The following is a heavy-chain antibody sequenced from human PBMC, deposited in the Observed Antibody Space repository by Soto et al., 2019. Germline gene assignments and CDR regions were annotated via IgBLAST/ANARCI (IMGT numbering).Heavy chain of an antibody. CDR1: GFTFSTYA. CDR2: MSFDGSIK. D-gene: IGHD1-26*01. V-gene: IGHV3-30*18. CDR3: AKGLMGAINGPVHY. J-gene: IGHJ4*02. Sequence: QVQLVESGGGVVQPGKSLRLSCAVSGFTFSTYAMHWVRQAPGKGLEWVAIMSFDGSIKNYADSVKGRFTIFRDNSKNTLYLQMNSLRVEDTAVYYCAKGLMGAINGPVHYWGQGTLVTVSS.